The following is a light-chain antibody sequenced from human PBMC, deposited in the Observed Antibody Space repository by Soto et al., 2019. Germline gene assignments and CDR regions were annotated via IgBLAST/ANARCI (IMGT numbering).Light chain of an antibody. CDR1: QSVRSSY. CDR2: GAS. J-gene: IGKJ1*01. CDR3: QQYGSTPWT. Sequence: EIVLTQSPGTLSLSPGERATPSCRASQSVRSSYLAWYQHKPGQAPRFLMYGASSRATGIPDRFSGSGSGTDFTLTISRLEPEDFAVYYCQQYGSTPWTFGQGTKVEIK. V-gene: IGKV3-20*01.